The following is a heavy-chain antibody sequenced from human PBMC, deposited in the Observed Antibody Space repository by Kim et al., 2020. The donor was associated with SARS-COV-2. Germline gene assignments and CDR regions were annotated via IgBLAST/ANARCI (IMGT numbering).Heavy chain of an antibody. CDR2: RKQQGNEK. CDR1: GFTFSNDG. V-gene: IGHV3-7*03. Sequence: GGSLRLSCAVSGFTFSNDGMSGVRQAPGKGLEWVAKRKQQGNEKHYVDSVKGRFTISGDNAKKSLYLQMNSLRAEDTAVYYCARYNSRNYGMDVLGQGTPVPVSS. CDR3: ARYNSRNYGMDV. J-gene: IGHJ6*02. D-gene: IGHD6-13*01.